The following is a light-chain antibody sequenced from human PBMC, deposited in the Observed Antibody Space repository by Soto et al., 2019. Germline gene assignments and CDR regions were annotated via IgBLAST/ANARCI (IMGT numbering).Light chain of an antibody. Sequence: QAVVTQPPSVSGAPGQRVTISCTGSSSNIGAGYDVHWYQQLPGTAPKLLIYGNSNRPSGVPDRFSGSKSGTSASLAITGLQAEDEADYYCQSYGSSLSGYVVFGGGTKLTV. CDR3: QSYGSSLSGYVV. J-gene: IGLJ2*01. CDR2: GNS. V-gene: IGLV1-40*01. CDR1: SSNIGAGYD.